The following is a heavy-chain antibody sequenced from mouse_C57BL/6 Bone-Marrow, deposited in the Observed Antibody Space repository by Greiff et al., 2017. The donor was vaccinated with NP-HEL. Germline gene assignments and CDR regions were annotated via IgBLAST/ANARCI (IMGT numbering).Heavy chain of an antibody. D-gene: IGHD1-1*02. V-gene: IGHV1-82*01. CDR1: GYAFSSSW. J-gene: IGHJ4*01. Sequence: QVQLQQSGPELVKPGASVKISCKASGYAFSSSWMNWVKQRPGKGLEWIGRIYPGDGDTNYNGKFKGKATLTADKSSSTAYMQLSSLTSEDSAVYFCARNGWLRAMDYWGQGTSVTVSS. CDR2: IYPGDGDT. CDR3: ARNGWLRAMDY.